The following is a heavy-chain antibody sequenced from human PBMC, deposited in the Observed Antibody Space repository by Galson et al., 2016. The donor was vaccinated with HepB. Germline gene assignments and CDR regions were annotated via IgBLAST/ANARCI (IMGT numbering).Heavy chain of an antibody. J-gene: IGHJ4*02. V-gene: IGHV1-69*13. CDR1: GGTFSNYP. Sequence: SVKVSCKASGGTFSNYPINWVRQAPGQGLEWMGGILPVVGTTNYAQMFQDRVSINADLSTNTAYMELKLTSVTAADTAAYYCAPLGYCTAGTCYRVYWGQGTLVTVSS. D-gene: IGHD2-15*01. CDR2: ILPVVGTT. CDR3: APLGYCTAGTCYRVY.